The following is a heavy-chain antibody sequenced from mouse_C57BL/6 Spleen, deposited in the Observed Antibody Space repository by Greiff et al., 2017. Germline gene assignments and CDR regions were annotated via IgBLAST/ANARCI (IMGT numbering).Heavy chain of an antibody. V-gene: IGHV1-18*01. CDR1: GYTFTDYN. D-gene: IGHD1-1*01. CDR3: ARDGYYYGSSYDYYAMDY. CDR2: INPNNGGT. J-gene: IGHJ4*01. Sequence: EVQLQESGPELVKPGASVKIPCKASGYTFTDYNMDWVKQSHGQSLEWIGDINPNNGGTNYNQKFKGKATLTVDKSSSPAYMELRSLTSDNTAVYYGARDGYYYGSSYDYYAMDYWGQGTSVTVSS.